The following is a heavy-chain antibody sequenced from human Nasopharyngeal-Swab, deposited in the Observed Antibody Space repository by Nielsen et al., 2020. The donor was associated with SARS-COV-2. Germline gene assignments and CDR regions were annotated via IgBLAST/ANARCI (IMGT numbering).Heavy chain of an antibody. V-gene: IGHV3-30*18. D-gene: IGHD3-16*02. Sequence: WIRQPPGQGLERVAVISFDGNTKHYADSVEGRFTISRDNSKNTLFLQMSSLRAEDTAVFFCAKEMPGYSGPGRYNCYFDSWGQGAQVTVSS. CDR3: AKEMPGYSGPGRYNCYFDS. CDR2: ISFDGNTK. J-gene: IGHJ4*02.